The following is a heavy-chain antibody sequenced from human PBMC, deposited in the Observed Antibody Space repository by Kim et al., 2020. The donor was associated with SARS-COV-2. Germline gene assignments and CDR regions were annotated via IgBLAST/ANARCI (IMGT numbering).Heavy chain of an antibody. J-gene: IGHJ6*02. CDR2: ISSSSSYI. D-gene: IGHD2-15*01. V-gene: IGHV3-21*01. CDR1: GFTFSSYS. CDR3: ARVLGRGGIYYYYGMDV. Sequence: GGSLRLSCAASGFTFSSYSMNWVRQAPGKGLEWVSSISSSSSYIYYADSVKGRFTISRDNAKNSLYLQMNSLRAEDTAVYYCARVLGRGGIYYYYGMDVWGQGTTVTVSS.